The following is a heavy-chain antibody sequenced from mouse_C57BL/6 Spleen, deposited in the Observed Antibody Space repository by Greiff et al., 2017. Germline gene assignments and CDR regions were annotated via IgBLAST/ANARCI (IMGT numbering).Heavy chain of an antibody. CDR2: ISYDGSN. V-gene: IGHV3-6*01. Sequence: EVKLQESGPGLVKPSQSLSLTCSVTGYSITSGYYWNWIRQFPGNKLEWMGYISYDGSNNYNPSLKNRISITRDTSKNQFFLKLNSVTTEDTATYYCAREKWDDYYAMDYWGQGTSVTVSS. CDR1: GYSITSGYY. CDR3: AREKWDDYYAMDY. D-gene: IGHD1-3*01. J-gene: IGHJ4*01.